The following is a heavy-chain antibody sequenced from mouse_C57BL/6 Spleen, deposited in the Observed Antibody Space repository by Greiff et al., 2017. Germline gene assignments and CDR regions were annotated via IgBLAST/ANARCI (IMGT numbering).Heavy chain of an antibody. D-gene: IGHD1-1*02. V-gene: IGHV1-26*01. CDR1: GYTFTDYY. J-gene: IGHJ4*01. CDR3: ARHYDYDAMDY. CDR2: INPNNGGT. Sequence: VQLQQSGPELVKPGASVKISCKASGYTFTDYYMNWVKQSHGKSLEWIGDINPNNGGTSYNQKFKGKATLTVDKSSSTAYMELRSLTSEDSAVYYCARHYDYDAMDYWGQGTSVTVSS.